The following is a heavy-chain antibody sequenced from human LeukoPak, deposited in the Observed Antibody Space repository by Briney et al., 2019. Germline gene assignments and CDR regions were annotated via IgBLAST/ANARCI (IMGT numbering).Heavy chain of an antibody. CDR1: GYTFTGYY. Sequence: ASVKDSCKASGYTFTGYYMHWVRQAAGQGLEWMGWINPNRGGTNYAQRFQGRVTMTRDTSISTAYMDLSRLRPDDTALYYCALYRRESVDWLFAYWGPGTLVTVSS. CDR2: INPNRGGT. V-gene: IGHV1-2*02. D-gene: IGHD3/OR15-3a*01. J-gene: IGHJ4*02. CDR3: ALYRRESVDWLFAY.